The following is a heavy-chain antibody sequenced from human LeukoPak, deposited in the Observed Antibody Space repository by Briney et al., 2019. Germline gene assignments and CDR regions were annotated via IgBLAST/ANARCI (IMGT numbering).Heavy chain of an antibody. Sequence: GGSLRLSCAASGFTFSSYAMSWVRQPPGKGLEWVANIKQDGSEKYVDSVKGRFTISRDNAKNSLYLQMNSLRAEDTAVYYCARANIWLQSGYFDYWGQGTLVTVSS. CDR1: GFTFSSYA. J-gene: IGHJ4*02. D-gene: IGHD5-24*01. CDR3: ARANIWLQSGYFDY. V-gene: IGHV3-7*01. CDR2: IKQDGSEK.